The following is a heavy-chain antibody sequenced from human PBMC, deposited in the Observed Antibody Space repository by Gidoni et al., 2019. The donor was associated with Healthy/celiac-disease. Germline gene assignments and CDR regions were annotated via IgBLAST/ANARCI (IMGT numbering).Heavy chain of an antibody. J-gene: IGHJ3*02. Sequence: QLQLQESGPGLVKPSETLSLTCTVSGGSISSSSYYWGWIRQPPGKGLEWNGSIYYSGSTYYNPSLKSRVTISVDTSKNQFSLKLSSVPAADTAVYYCARHSRIAADEDAFDIWGQGTMVTVSS. V-gene: IGHV4-39*01. D-gene: IGHD6-13*01. CDR1: GGSISSSSYY. CDR2: IYYSGST. CDR3: ARHSRIAADEDAFDI.